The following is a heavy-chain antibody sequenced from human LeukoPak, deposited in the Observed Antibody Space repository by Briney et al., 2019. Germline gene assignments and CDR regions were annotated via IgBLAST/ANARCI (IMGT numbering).Heavy chain of an antibody. D-gene: IGHD3-10*01. CDR2: IIPIFGTA. J-gene: IGHJ6*03. V-gene: IGHV1-69*06. CDR3: ARSGDQLYYYYMDV. Sequence: GASVKVSCKASGGTFSSYAISWVRQAPGQGLEWMGGIIPIFGTANYAQKFQGRVTITADKSTSTAYMELSSLRSEDTAVYYCARSGDQLYYYYMDVWGKGTTVTVSS. CDR1: GGTFSSYA.